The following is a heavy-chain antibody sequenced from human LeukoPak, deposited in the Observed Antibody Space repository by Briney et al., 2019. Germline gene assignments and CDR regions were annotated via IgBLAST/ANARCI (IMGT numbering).Heavy chain of an antibody. CDR3: AKRVPYSSSSVYFDS. CDR2: ISDSGST. J-gene: IGHJ4*02. CDR1: GFTFSNYG. D-gene: IGHD6-6*01. Sequence: PGGSLRLSCAASGFTFSNYGMSWVCQAPGKGLEWVSAISDSGSTYYADSVKGRFTISRDNSKNTLYLQMNSLRAEDTAVYYCAKRVPYSSSSVYFDSWGQGTLVTVSS. V-gene: IGHV3-23*05.